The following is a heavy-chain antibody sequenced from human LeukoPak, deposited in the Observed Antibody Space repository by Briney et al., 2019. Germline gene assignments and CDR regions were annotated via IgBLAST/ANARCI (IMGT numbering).Heavy chain of an antibody. J-gene: IGHJ6*03. D-gene: IGHD3-10*01. CDR1: GGTFSSYA. CDR3: ARDGNTSMVRGVFGYYYYYMDV. V-gene: IGHV1-69*06. Sequence: SVKVSCKASGGTFSSYAISWVRQAPGQGLEWMGGIIPIFGTANYAQKFQGRVTITADKSTSTAYMELSSLRSEDTAVYYCARDGNTSMVRGVFGYYYYYMDVWGKGTTVTVSS. CDR2: IIPIFGTA.